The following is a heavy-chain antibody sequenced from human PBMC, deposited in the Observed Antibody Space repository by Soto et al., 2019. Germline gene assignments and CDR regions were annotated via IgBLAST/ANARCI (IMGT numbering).Heavy chain of an antibody. Sequence: PGGSLRLSCAASGFTFSSYSMNWVRQAPGKGLEWVSSISSSSSYIYYADSVKGRFTISRDNAKNSLYLQMNSLRAEDTAVYYCARVIRAALYYYGMDVWGQGTTVTVSS. J-gene: IGHJ6*02. V-gene: IGHV3-21*01. CDR3: ARVIRAALYYYGMDV. CDR1: GFTFSSYS. D-gene: IGHD3-16*02. CDR2: ISSSSSYI.